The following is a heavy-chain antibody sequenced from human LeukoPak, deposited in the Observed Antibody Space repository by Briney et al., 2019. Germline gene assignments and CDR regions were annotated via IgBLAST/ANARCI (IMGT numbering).Heavy chain of an antibody. CDR1: GGSISSGGYY. CDR2: INHSGST. D-gene: IGHD4-11*01. V-gene: IGHV4-30-2*01. Sequence: SQTLSLTCTVSGGSISSGGYYWSWIRQPPGKGLEWIGEINHSGSTNYNPSLKSRVTISVDTSKNQFSLKQSSVTAADTAVYYCARGPTRDYFDYWGQGTLVTVSS. CDR3: ARGPTRDYFDY. J-gene: IGHJ4*02.